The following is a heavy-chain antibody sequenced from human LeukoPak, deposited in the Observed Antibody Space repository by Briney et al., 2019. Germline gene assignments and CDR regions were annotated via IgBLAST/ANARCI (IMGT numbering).Heavy chain of an antibody. V-gene: IGHV4-59*01. D-gene: IGHD1-26*01. Sequence: SETLSLTCTVSGGSISSYYWSWIRQPPGKGLEWIGYIYYSGSTNYNPSLKGRVTISVDTSKNQFSLKLSSVTAADTAVYYCARDGKQETYAFDIWGQGTMVTVSS. J-gene: IGHJ3*02. CDR2: IYYSGST. CDR3: ARDGKQETYAFDI. CDR1: GGSISSYY.